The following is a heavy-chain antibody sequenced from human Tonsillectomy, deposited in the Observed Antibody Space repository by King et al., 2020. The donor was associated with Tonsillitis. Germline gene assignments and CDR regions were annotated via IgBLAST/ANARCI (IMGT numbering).Heavy chain of an antibody. V-gene: IGHV1-2*02. D-gene: IGHD3-3*01. Sequence: QLVQSGAEVKKPGASVKVSCKASGYPFTDYYMHWVRQAPGQGLEWMGWIHPNSGGTHYAQKFQGRVTMTRDTSISTAYMELSRRRSDDTAVYYCAKEISDFWSGFYGELDFWGQGTLVTVSS. CDR3: AKEISDFWSGFYGELDF. CDR1: GYPFTDYY. J-gene: IGHJ4*02. CDR2: IHPNSGGT.